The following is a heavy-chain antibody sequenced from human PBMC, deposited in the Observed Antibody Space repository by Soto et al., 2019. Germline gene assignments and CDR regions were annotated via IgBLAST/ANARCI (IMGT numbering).Heavy chain of an antibody. CDR2: IIPIFGTA. J-gene: IGHJ4*02. V-gene: IGHV1-69*01. Sequence: QVPLVQSGAEVKKPGSSVKVSCKASGGTFSSYAISWVRQAPGQGLEWMGGIIPIFGTANYAQKFQGRVTITANQPTSGAYMESSSQRSAATAVSYCASESAIYDSSCYLDYWGQGTLVTVS. D-gene: IGHD3-22*01. CDR3: ASESAIYDSSCYLDY. CDR1: GGTFSSYA.